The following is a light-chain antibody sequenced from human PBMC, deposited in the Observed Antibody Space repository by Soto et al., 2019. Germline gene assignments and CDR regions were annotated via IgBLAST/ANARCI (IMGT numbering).Light chain of an antibody. CDR1: QGISTL. V-gene: IGKV1-13*02. CDR2: ESS. CDR3: PHFKSFTIT. J-gene: IGKJ5*01. Sequence: AIQFTQSPSSPHASVGDRVTITCRASQGISTLLAWYTQKPGKAPKVLIYESSLLQSGVPSTFSGSGAGTDCTLTISSLQPEDVSTDYCPHFKSFTITFCQGTRLEIK.